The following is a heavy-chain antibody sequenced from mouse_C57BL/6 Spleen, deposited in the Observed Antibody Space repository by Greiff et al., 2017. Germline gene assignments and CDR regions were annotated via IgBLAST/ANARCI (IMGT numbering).Heavy chain of an antibody. CDR3: ARSQLRLLDY. CDR2: IDPSDSDT. V-gene: IGHV1-52*01. Sequence: QVQLQQPGAELVRPGSSVKLSCKASGYTFTSYGMHWVKQRPIHGLEWIGNIDPSDSDTHYNQKFKDKATLTVDKSSSTAYMQLSSLTSEDSSVYYCARSQLRLLDYWGKGTTRTASS. J-gene: IGHJ2*01. D-gene: IGHD3-2*02. CDR1: GYTFTSYG.